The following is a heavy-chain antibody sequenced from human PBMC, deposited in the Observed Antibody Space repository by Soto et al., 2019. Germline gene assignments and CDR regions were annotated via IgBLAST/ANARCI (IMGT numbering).Heavy chain of an antibody. CDR2: IGVSGDTT. Sequence: GGPLRLSCAAAEFTFSGYAMSWVRQATGKGLEWVSTIGVSGDTTYYADSVKGRFTISRDNSKNTLYLQMNSLRAEDTAVYYCAKDIAVAGTNWFDPWGQGTLVTVSS. CDR3: AKDIAVAGTNWFDP. D-gene: IGHD6-19*01. V-gene: IGHV3-23*01. CDR1: EFTFSGYA. J-gene: IGHJ5*02.